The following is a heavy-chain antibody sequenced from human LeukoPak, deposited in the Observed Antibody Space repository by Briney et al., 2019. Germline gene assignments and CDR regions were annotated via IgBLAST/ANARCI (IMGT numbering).Heavy chain of an antibody. J-gene: IGHJ4*02. Sequence: GGSLRLSCAASGFTVSSNYMSWVRQAPGKGLEWVSVIYSGGSTYYADSVKGRFTISRDNSKNTLYLQMNSLRAEDTAVYYCAKEYDSSGYYYALDYWGQGTLVTVSS. V-gene: IGHV3-66*01. CDR3: AKEYDSSGYYYALDY. CDR1: GFTVSSNY. D-gene: IGHD3-22*01. CDR2: IYSGGST.